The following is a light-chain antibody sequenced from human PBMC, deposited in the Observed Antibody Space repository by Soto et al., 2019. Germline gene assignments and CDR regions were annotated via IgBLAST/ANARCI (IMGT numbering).Light chain of an antibody. CDR1: QGISSS. Sequence: SPFSESRSVVTTFDADRGTITCRASQGISSSLAWYQQKPGEAPKLLISAASTLQSGVPPRFSGSGSGTEFTLTISSLQPEDFARYYCQKLNTYPLTFGQATRLEI. V-gene: IGKV1-9*01. J-gene: IGKJ5*01. CDR2: AAS. CDR3: QKLNTYPLT.